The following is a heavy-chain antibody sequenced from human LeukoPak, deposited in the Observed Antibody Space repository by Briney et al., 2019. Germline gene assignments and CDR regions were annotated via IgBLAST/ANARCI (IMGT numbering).Heavy chain of an antibody. Sequence: PGRSLRLSCAASGFTFDDYAMHWVRQAPGKGLEWVSGISWNSGSIGYADSVKGRFTISRDNAKNSLYLQMNSLRAEDTAVYYCATHLYDSSGSWGQGTLVTVSS. CDR3: ATHLYDSSGS. D-gene: IGHD3-22*01. V-gene: IGHV3-9*01. CDR2: ISWNSGSI. CDR1: GFTFDDYA. J-gene: IGHJ5*02.